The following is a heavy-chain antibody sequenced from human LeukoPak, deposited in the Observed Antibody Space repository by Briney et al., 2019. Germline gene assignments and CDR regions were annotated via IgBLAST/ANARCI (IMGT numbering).Heavy chain of an antibody. Sequence: PGGSLRLSCAASGFTFSSYGMSWVRQAPGKGLEWVSSISGSVGTIYYADSVKGRFTISRDKAKNSLYLQMNSLRAEDTAVYYCASGGATSFDYWGQGTLVTVSS. V-gene: IGHV3-48*01. CDR2: ISGSVGTI. CDR1: GFTFSSYG. D-gene: IGHD1-26*01. CDR3: ASGGATSFDY. J-gene: IGHJ4*02.